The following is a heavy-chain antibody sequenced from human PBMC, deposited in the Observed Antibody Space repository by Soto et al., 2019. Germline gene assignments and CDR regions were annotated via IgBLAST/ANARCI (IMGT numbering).Heavy chain of an antibody. V-gene: IGHV1-69*08. J-gene: IGHJ5*02. D-gene: IGHD4-17*01. CDR3: ARERDVVTTVSSGWFDP. CDR2: VIPILGIA. Sequence: QVQLVQSGAEVKKPGSSVKVSCKASGGTFSSYTISWVRQAPGQGLEWMGRVIPILGIANYAQKFQGRVTITADKSTSTAYMELSSLRSEDTAVYYCARERDVVTTVSSGWFDPWGQGTLVTVSS. CDR1: GGTFSSYT.